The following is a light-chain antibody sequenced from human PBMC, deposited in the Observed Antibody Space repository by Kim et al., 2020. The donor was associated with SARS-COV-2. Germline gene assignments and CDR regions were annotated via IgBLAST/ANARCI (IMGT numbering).Light chain of an antibody. J-gene: IGLJ3*02. CDR3: NSRDSSGNHLGV. CDR1: SLRSYF. CDR2: GKN. Sequence: LGQTVRITCQGDSLRSYFASWYQQKPGQAPVLVIYGKNNRPSGIPDRFSGSSSGNTASLTITGAQAEDEADYYCNSRDSSGNHLGVFGGGTKLTVL. V-gene: IGLV3-19*01.